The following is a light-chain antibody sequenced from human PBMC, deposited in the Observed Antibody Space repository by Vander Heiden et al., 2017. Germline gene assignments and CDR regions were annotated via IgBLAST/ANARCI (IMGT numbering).Light chain of an antibody. CDR2: EDN. CDR3: QSYDSSNPWV. J-gene: IGLJ3*02. V-gene: IGLV6-57*01. CDR1: SGSIASNY. Sequence: NFMLTQPHSVSASPGKPVPISCTRSSGSIASNYVQWYQQRPGSSPTTVIYEDNQRPSGVPDRFSGSIDSSSNSASLTISGLKTEDEADYYCQSYDSSNPWVFGGGTKLTVL.